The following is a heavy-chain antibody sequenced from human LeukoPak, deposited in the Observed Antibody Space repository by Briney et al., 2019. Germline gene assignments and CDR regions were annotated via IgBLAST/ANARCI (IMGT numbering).Heavy chain of an antibody. D-gene: IGHD2-15*01. V-gene: IGHV3-30*02. Sequence: GGSLRLSCAASGFTVSSYGMHWVRQAPGKGLEWVAFIRYDGSNKYYADSVKGRFTISRDNSKNTLYLQMNSLRAEDTAVYYCAKIRGYCSGGSCFGPWGQGTLVTVSS. J-gene: IGHJ5*02. CDR2: IRYDGSNK. CDR1: GFTVSSYG. CDR3: AKIRGYCSGGSCFGP.